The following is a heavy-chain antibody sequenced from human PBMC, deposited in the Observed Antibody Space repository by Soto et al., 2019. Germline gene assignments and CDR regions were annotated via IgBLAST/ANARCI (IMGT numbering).Heavy chain of an antibody. Sequence: QVLLVQSGAEVKKHGSSVKVSCKALGGTFNTFAVSWVRQTPGQGLEWMRGIRTPSTTANYAQTFQGRLTFTADEFTIVGNMAISILRSGVTAVYYCAIDEGARTTLSISGDYYYGVYVWGLGTTVIISS. CDR2: IRTPSTTA. V-gene: IGHV1-69*01. D-gene: IGHD1-26*01. CDR3: AIDEGARTTLSISGDYYYGVYV. J-gene: IGHJ6*02. CDR1: GGTFNTFA.